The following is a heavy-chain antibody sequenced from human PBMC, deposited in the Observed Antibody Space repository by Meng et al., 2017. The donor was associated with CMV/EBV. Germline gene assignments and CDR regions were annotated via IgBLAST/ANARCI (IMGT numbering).Heavy chain of an antibody. V-gene: IGHV3-7*01. CDR3: SKNGGWLIEH. Sequence: ETLSLTCVASGFTSRTYWMSWVRQAPGKGLEWVANMNQDGSHKYYVDSVKGRFTISADNAKNSLYLQMNSLRAEDTAVYYCSKNGGWLIEHWGQGTMVTVSS. CDR2: MNQDGSHK. J-gene: IGHJ1*01. D-gene: IGHD3-16*01. CDR1: GFTSRTYW.